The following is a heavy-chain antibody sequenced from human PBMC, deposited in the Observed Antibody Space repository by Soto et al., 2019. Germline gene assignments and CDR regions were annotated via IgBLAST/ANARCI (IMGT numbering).Heavy chain of an antibody. D-gene: IGHD1-26*01. CDR2: INPDDGRT. CDR3: SRNYFSGSVCSLYDDHRELHSFPARRSTDL. Sequence: GASVKVSCKASGYSFTSHYMHWVRQAPGQGLEWMGIINPDDGRTTYAQKFHGRMSITRDTSTSTVYMGLSSLTSEDTAVYYCSRNYFSGSVCSLYDDHRELHSFPARRSTDL. V-gene: IGHV1-46*03. CDR1: GYSFTSHY. J-gene: IGHJ2*01.